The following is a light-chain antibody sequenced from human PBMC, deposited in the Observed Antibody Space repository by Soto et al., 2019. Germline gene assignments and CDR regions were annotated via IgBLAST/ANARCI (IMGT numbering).Light chain of an antibody. CDR3: QQYDIFPLT. V-gene: IGKV1-5*01. CDR2: DAS. Sequence: DIKMYLSPSTLSASVGERVTITCRASQSINNWLAWYQQKPVKAPKFLIYDASNLESGVPSRFSGSASGTEFTLTISSLQPDDFATYYCQQYDIFPLTFGGVTNVDVK. CDR1: QSINNW. J-gene: IGKJ4*01.